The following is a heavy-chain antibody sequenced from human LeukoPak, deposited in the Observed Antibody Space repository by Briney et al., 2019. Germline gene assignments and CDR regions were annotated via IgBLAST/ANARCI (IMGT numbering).Heavy chain of an antibody. V-gene: IGHV1-3*01. Sequence: ASVKVSCKAPGYTFTSYAMHWVRQAPGQRLEWMGWINAGNGNTKYSQKFQGRVTITRDTSASTAYMELSSLRSGDTAVYYCARVRAVAAEFDYWGQGTLVTVSS. D-gene: IGHD6-19*01. CDR1: GYTFTSYA. CDR2: INAGNGNT. CDR3: ARVRAVAAEFDY. J-gene: IGHJ4*02.